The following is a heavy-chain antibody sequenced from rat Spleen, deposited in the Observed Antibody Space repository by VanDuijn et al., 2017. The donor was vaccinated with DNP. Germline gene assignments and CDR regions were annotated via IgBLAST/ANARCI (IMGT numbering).Heavy chain of an antibody. CDR3: ARVQVGYYAMDG. CDR2: ISYDGGKT. J-gene: IGHJ4*01. CDR1: GFTFSDIY. V-gene: IGHV5S11*01. D-gene: IGHD1-1*01. Sequence: EVELVESGGGLVQPGRSLKLSCAASGFTFSDIYMGWVRQAPTQGLEWVAVISYDGGKTYYRDSVKGRFTISRDNAKSTLYLQMDSLRSEETATYYCARVQVGYYAMDGWGQGTSVTVSS.